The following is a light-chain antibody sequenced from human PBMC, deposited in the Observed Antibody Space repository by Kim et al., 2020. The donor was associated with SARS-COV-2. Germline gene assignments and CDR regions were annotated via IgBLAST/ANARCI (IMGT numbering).Light chain of an antibody. Sequence: SPGERATRSCRASQSVSSNLAWYQQTPGHAPRLLIYGASTRATGIPARFSGSGSGTEFTLTISSLQSEDFAVYYCQQYNNWPPRYTFGQGTKLEI. CDR1: QSVSSN. CDR3: QQYNNWPPRYT. V-gene: IGKV3-15*01. CDR2: GAS. J-gene: IGKJ2*01.